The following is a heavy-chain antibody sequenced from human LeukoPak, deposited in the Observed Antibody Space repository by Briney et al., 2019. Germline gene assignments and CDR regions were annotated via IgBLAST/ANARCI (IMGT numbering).Heavy chain of an antibody. J-gene: IGHJ5*02. D-gene: IGHD3-10*01. V-gene: IGHV4-34*01. CDR3: AGMVRGPKSWFDP. CDR1: GGSFSGYY. Sequence: SETLSLTCAVYGGSFSGYYWSWIRQPPGKGLEWIGEINHSGSTNYNPSLKSRVTISVDTSKNQFSLKLSSVTAADTAVYYCAGMVRGPKSWFDPWGQGTLVTVSS. CDR2: INHSGST.